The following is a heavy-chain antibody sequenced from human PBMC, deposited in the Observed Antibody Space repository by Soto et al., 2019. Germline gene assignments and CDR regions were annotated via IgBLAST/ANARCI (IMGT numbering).Heavy chain of an antibody. CDR3: ARLTRTRRAGGCFDPPNY. Sequence: PGECLKIPCSGSGDGFTRFWIGRVRQIPGKGLEWMGIIYPGASDTRYSPSFDGQFTISSDKAPSTAYLQLSRLKASDTATYYCARLTRTRRAGGCFDPPNYWGQGTLVTVSS. CDR2: IYPGASDT. CDR1: GDGFTRFW. J-gene: IGHJ4*02. D-gene: IGHD3-9*01. V-gene: IGHV5-51*01.